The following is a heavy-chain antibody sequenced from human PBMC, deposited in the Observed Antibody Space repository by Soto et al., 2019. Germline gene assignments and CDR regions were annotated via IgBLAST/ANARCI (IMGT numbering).Heavy chain of an antibody. CDR1: GGTFSSYT. Sequence: GASVKVSCKASGGTFSSYTISWVRRAPGQGLEWMGRIIPILGIANYAQKFQGRVTITADKSTSTAYMELSSLRSEDTAVYYCARDKGYDFWRFNWFDPWGQGTLVTVSS. J-gene: IGHJ5*02. CDR2: IIPILGIA. D-gene: IGHD3-3*01. CDR3: ARDKGYDFWRFNWFDP. V-gene: IGHV1-69*04.